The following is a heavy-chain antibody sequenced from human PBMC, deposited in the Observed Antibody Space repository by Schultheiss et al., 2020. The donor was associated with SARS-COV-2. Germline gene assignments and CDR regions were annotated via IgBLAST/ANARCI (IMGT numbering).Heavy chain of an antibody. V-gene: IGHV3-23*01. D-gene: IGHD5-18*01. Sequence: GGSLRLSCAASGFTFSSYAMSWVRQAPGKGLEWVSAISGSGGSTYYADSVKGRFTISRDNSKNTLYLQMNSLRAEDTAVYYCASNSYATTYYFDYWGQGTLVTVSS. J-gene: IGHJ4*02. CDR3: ASNSYATTYYFDY. CDR1: GFTFSSYA. CDR2: ISGSGGST.